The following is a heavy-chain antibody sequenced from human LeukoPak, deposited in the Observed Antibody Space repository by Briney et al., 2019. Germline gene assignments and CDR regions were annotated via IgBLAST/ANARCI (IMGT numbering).Heavy chain of an antibody. CDR3: ARGGAGAPPNDTFDI. V-gene: IGHV4-59*01. Sequence: PSETLSLTCTVSGGSISSYYWSWIRQPPGKGLEWIGYIYYSGSTNYNPSLKSRVTISVDTSKNQFSLKLSSVTAADTAVYYCARGGAGAPPNDTFDIWGQGTMVTVSS. D-gene: IGHD1-26*01. CDR1: GGSISSYY. CDR2: IYYSGST. J-gene: IGHJ3*02.